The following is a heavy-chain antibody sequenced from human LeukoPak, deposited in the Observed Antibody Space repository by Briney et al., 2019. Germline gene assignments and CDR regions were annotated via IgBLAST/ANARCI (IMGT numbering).Heavy chain of an antibody. V-gene: IGHV1-2*02. CDR2: ITPKSGDT. CDR1: GYTFSDFY. CDR3: ARVRLADERAWAY. Sequence: GASVKVSCKASGYTFSDFYIHWVRQAPGQGLEYVGWITPKSGDTYSPRRFQGRVTMTRDASISTAYMELSSLRSDDTAVYFCARVRLADERAWAYWGQGTLVTVSS. J-gene: IGHJ4*02. D-gene: IGHD3-3*02.